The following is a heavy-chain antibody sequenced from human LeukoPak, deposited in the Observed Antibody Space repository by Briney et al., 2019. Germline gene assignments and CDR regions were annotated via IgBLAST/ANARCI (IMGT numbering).Heavy chain of an antibody. D-gene: IGHD3-22*01. CDR3: ARGPRYYDSSGYYWGYYFDY. V-gene: IGHV4-39*01. J-gene: IGHJ4*02. CDR2: INHSGRT. CDR1: SGSISSSNYY. Sequence: PSETLSLTCTVSSGSISSSNYYWGWIRQPPGKGLEWIGIINHSGRTYYKPSLKSRVTISVDTSKNQFSLKLSSVTAADTAVYYCARGPRYYDSSGYYWGYYFDYWGQGTLVTVSS.